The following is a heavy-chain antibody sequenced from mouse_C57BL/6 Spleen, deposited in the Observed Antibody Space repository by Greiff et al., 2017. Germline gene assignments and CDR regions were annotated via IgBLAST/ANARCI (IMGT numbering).Heavy chain of an antibody. CDR3: ARSHYY. Sequence: QVQLQQSGAELARPGASVKLSCKASGYTFTSYGISWVKQRTGQGLEWIGEILPGSGSTNYNEKFKGKATFTADTSSNTAYMQLSSLTTEDSAIYYCARSHYYWGQGTTLTVSS. CDR2: ILPGSGST. J-gene: IGHJ2*01. CDR1: GYTFTSYG. D-gene: IGHD1-2*01. V-gene: IGHV1-81*01.